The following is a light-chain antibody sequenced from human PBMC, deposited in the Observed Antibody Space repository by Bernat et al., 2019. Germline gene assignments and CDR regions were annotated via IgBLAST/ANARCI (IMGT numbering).Light chain of an antibody. V-gene: IGLV1-47*01. Sequence: QSVLTQPPSASGTPGQRVTISCSGSSSNIGSNYVYWYQQLPGTAPKLLIYRNNQRPSGVPDRFSGSKSGTSASLAISGLRSEGEADYYCAAWDDSLSVRYVFGAGTKVTVL. CDR3: AAWDDSLSVRYV. J-gene: IGLJ1*01. CDR2: RNN. CDR1: SSNIGSNY.